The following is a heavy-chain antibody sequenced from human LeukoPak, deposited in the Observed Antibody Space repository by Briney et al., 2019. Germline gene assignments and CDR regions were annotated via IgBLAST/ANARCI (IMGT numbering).Heavy chain of an antibody. CDR3: TRPDSSGSDY. CDR1: GFTFSGSA. V-gene: IGHV3-73*01. D-gene: IGHD6-19*01. J-gene: IGHJ4*02. Sequence: PGGSLRLSCAASGFTFSGSAMHWVRQASGKGLEWVGRIRSKANSYATAYAASVKGMFTISRDDSKNTAYLQMNSLKTEDTAVYYCTRPDSSGSDYWGQGTLVTVSS. CDR2: IRSKANSYAT.